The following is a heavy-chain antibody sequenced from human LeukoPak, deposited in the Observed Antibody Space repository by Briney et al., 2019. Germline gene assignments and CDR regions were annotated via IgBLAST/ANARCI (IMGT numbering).Heavy chain of an antibody. Sequence: SETLSLTCTVSGDSISSGDYSWGWIRQPSGKGLEWIGYIFHTGNSYYNPSLRSRVTISVDRSRNQFSLRLTYVTAADTAVYYCARELWFVNAPGSWLDPWGPGTLVAVSS. CDR3: ARELWFVNAPGSWLDP. V-gene: IGHV4-30-2*01. D-gene: IGHD3-10*01. J-gene: IGHJ5*02. CDR1: GDSISSGDYS. CDR2: IFHTGNS.